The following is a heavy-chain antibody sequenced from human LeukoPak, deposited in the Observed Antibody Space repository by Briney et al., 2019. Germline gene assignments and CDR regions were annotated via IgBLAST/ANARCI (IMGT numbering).Heavy chain of an antibody. V-gene: IGHV3-23*01. CDR1: GFTFSSYG. D-gene: IGHD4-17*01. CDR3: AKGGDYFDY. CDR2: ISASGVNT. Sequence: GGSLRLSCAASGFTFSSYGMSWVRQAPGKGLEWVSAISASGVNTYFADSVKGRFTISRDNSKNTLYLQMNSLRAEDTAVYYCAKGGDYFDYWGQGTLVTVSS. J-gene: IGHJ4*02.